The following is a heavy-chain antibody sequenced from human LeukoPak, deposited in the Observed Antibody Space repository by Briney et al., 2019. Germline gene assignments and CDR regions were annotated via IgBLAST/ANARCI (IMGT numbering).Heavy chain of an antibody. D-gene: IGHD6-13*01. V-gene: IGHV4-39*01. J-gene: IGHJ4*02. CDR1: GGSISSSSHN. CDR2: IYYSGST. Sequence: SETLSLTCIVSGGSISSSSHNWGWIRQPPGKGLEWIGSIYYSGSTYYNPSLKSRLTISVDTSKNQFSLKLSSVTAADTAVYYCARHDRIIASPLVWGQGTLVTVSS. CDR3: ARHDRIIASPLV.